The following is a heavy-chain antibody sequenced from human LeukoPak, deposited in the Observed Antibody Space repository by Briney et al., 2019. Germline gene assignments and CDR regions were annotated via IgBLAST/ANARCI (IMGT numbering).Heavy chain of an antibody. Sequence: GGSLRLSCAASGFTFSRYGMHWVRQAPGKGLEWVAVISYDGSNKYYADSVKGRFTISRDNSKNTLYLQMNSLRAEDTAVYYCAPHYDYWSGYFDYWGQGTLVTVSS. CDR2: ISYDGSNK. CDR1: GFTFSRYG. V-gene: IGHV3-30*03. D-gene: IGHD3-3*01. CDR3: APHYDYWSGYFDY. J-gene: IGHJ4*02.